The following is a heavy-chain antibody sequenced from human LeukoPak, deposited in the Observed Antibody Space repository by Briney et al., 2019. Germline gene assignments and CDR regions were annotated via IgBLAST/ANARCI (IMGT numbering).Heavy chain of an antibody. CDR1: GYTFTSYG. CDR3: ARLYDILTGYFDY. Sequence: EASVTVSFKASGYTFTSYGISWVRQAAGQGLEWMGCISAYNGNTNYAQKLQRRVTMTTDTSTSTAYMELRSLTSDDTAVYYCARLYDILTGYFDYWGQGTLVTVSS. D-gene: IGHD3-9*01. CDR2: ISAYNGNT. J-gene: IGHJ4*02. V-gene: IGHV1-18*01.